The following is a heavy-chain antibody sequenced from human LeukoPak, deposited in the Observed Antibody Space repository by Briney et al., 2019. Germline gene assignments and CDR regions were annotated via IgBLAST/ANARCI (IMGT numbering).Heavy chain of an antibody. Sequence: SETLSLTCTVSGGSISSYYWSWIRQPPGKGLEWIGYIYYSGSTNYNPSLKSRVTISVDTSKKQFSLKLSSVTAADTAVYYCARDSKAPTNYYYGMDVWGQGTTVTVSS. V-gene: IGHV4-59*01. CDR3: ARDSKAPTNYYYGMDV. J-gene: IGHJ6*02. CDR1: GGSISSYY. CDR2: IYYSGST. D-gene: IGHD3-3*02.